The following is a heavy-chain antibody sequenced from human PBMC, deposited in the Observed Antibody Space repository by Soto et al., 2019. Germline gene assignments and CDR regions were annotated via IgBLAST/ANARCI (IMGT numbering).Heavy chain of an antibody. CDR3: ASHDPGARFDP. Sequence: QVQLVQSGAEVKKPGASVTVSCKAPRYIFTAYFMHWVRQAPGQGLEWMGWINPNNGATHYGLSFQGRVTMTRNTSISTDYMELSSRRSDDTAVYYCASHDPGARFDPWGQGTLVIFSS. D-gene: IGHD1-1*01. CDR1: RYIFTAYF. V-gene: IGHV1-2*02. CDR2: INPNNGAT. J-gene: IGHJ5*02.